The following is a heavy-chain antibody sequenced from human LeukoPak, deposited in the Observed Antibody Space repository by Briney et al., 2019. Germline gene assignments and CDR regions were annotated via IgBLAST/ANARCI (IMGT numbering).Heavy chain of an antibody. CDR1: GFTFSSYA. Sequence: PGGSLRLSCAASGFTFSSYAKHWVRQAPGKGLEWVAVISYDGSNKYYADSVKGRFTISRDNSKNTLYLQMNSLRAEDTAVYYCARDRDYYGSGKIFDYWGQGTLVTVSS. D-gene: IGHD3-10*01. J-gene: IGHJ4*02. CDR2: ISYDGSNK. V-gene: IGHV3-30-3*01. CDR3: ARDRDYYGSGKIFDY.